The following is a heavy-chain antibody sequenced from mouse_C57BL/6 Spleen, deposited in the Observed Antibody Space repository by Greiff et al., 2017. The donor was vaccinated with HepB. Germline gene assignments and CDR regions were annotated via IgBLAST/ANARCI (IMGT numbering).Heavy chain of an antibody. CDR2: FNPNNGGT. J-gene: IGHJ2*01. CDR1: GYTFTDYN. D-gene: IGHD2-5*01. Sequence: EVQLQQSGPELVKPGASVKIPCKASGYTFTDYNMDWVKQSHGKSLEWIGDFNPNNGGTIYNQKFKGKATLTVDKSSSTAYMELSSVTSEDTAVYYCAREGYNNYVYYFDYWGQGTTLTVSS. V-gene: IGHV1-18*01. CDR3: AREGYNNYVYYFDY.